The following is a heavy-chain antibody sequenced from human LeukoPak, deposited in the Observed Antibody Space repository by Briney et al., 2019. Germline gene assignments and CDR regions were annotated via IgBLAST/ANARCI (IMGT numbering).Heavy chain of an antibody. CDR2: IKQDGSQE. Sequence: GGSLRLSCVVSEFSASNYWMSWARQAPGKGLEWVANIKQDGSQEKYVDSVKGRFTISRDNAKNSVYLQMNGLLVEDTAVYYCVREWAGGLAAAGTRIEGSYWGQGTHVIVSS. D-gene: IGHD6-13*01. CDR3: VREWAGGLAAAGTRIEGSY. V-gene: IGHV3-7*01. J-gene: IGHJ4*02. CDR1: EFSASNYW.